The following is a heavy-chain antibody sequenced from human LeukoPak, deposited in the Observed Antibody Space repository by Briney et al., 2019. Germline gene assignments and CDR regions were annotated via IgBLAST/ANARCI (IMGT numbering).Heavy chain of an antibody. V-gene: IGHV1-46*01. CDR3: ARDAIFGVYYYYYGMDV. Sequence: GASEKVSCKASGYTFTSYYMHWVRQAPGQGLEWMGIINPSGGSTSYAQKFQGRVTMTRDTSTSTVYMELSSLRSEDTAVYYCARDAIFGVYYYYYGMDVWGQGTTVTVSS. CDR2: INPSGGST. CDR1: GYTFTSYY. D-gene: IGHD3-3*01. J-gene: IGHJ6*02.